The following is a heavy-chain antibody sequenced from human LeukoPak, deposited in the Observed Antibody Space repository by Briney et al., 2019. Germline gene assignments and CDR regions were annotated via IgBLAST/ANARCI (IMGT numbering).Heavy chain of an antibody. CDR3: AREGFSRGYYQYYYMDV. CDR2: ISPGGGPT. V-gene: IGHV3-23*01. CDR1: GFPFSIYG. Sequence: GGSLRLSCAGSGFPFSIYGMNWVRQAPGKGLEWVSGISPGGGPTYYADSVKGRFTISRDKSKNTLYLQMNSLRAEDTAVYYCAREGFSRGYYQYYYMDVWGKGTTVTVSS. D-gene: IGHD6-13*01. J-gene: IGHJ6*03.